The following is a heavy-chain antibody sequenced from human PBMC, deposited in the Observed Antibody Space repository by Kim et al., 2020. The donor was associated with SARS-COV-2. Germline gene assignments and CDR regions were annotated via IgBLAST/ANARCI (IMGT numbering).Heavy chain of an antibody. D-gene: IGHD3-10*01. Sequence: SETLSLTCAVYGGSFSGYYWSWIRQPPGKGLEWIGEINHSGSTNYNPSLKSRVTISVDTSKNQFSLKLSSVTAADTAVYYCARGSPHYGSGSKVRFDPWGQGTLVTVSS. J-gene: IGHJ5*02. CDR3: ARGSPHYGSGSKVRFDP. CDR2: INHSGST. V-gene: IGHV4-34*01. CDR1: GGSFSGYY.